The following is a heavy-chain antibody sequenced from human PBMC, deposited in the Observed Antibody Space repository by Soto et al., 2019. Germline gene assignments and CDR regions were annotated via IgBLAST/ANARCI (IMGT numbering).Heavy chain of an antibody. D-gene: IGHD2-8*01. Sequence: GSLRLSCAASGFTVSSNYMSWVRQAPGKGLEWVSVIYSGGSTYYADSVKGRFTISRDNSKNTLYLQMNGLRAEDTAVYYCARNHLDGRPDYWGQGTLVTVSS. CDR3: ARNHLDGRPDY. CDR2: IYSGGST. J-gene: IGHJ4*02. CDR1: GFTVSSNY. V-gene: IGHV3-53*01.